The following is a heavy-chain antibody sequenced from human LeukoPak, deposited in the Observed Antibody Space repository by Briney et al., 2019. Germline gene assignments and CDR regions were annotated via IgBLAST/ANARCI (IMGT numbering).Heavy chain of an antibody. J-gene: IGHJ4*02. CDR2: ISSSGSTI. Sequence: GGSLRLSCAASGFTFSSYEMNWVRQAPGKGLEWVSYISSSGSTIYYADSVKGRFTISRDNAKNSLYLQMNSLRAEDTAVYYCARDICSGGSCYAGLGYWGQGTLVTVSS. D-gene: IGHD2-15*01. CDR1: GFTFSSYE. V-gene: IGHV3-48*03. CDR3: ARDICSGGSCYAGLGY.